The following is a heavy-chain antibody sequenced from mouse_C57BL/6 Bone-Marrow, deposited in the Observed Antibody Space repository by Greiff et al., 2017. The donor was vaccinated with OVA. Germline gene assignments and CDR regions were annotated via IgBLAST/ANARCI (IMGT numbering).Heavy chain of an antibody. Sequence: QVQLKQSGAELARPGASVKLSCKASGYTFTSYGISWVKQRTGQGLEWIGEIYPRSGNTYYNEKFKGKATLTADKSSSTAYMGLRSLTSEDSAVYFCARCGSNLFDYWGQGTTLTVSS. D-gene: IGHD2-5*01. J-gene: IGHJ2*01. CDR2: IYPRSGNT. CDR1: GYTFTSYG. V-gene: IGHV1-81*01. CDR3: ARCGSNLFDY.